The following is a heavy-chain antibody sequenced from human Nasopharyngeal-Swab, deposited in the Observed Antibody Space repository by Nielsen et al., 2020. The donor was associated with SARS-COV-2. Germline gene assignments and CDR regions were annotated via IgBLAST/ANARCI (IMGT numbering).Heavy chain of an antibody. CDR1: GYTFTSYD. CDR2: MKPNNGNT. D-gene: IGHD6-13*01. CDR3: ATDLAAAGKYYYYYYGMDV. V-gene: IGHV1-8*01. J-gene: IGHJ6*02. Sequence: ASVNVSCKASGYTFTSYDINWVRQASGQGLEWMGWMKPNNGNTDYAQKFQGRVTMTEDTSTDTAYMELSSLRSEDTAVYYCATDLAAAGKYYYYYYGMDVWGQGTTVTVSS.